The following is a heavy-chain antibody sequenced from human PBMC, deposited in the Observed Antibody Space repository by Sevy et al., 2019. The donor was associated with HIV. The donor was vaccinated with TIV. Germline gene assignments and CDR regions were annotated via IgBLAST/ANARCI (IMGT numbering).Heavy chain of an antibody. V-gene: IGHV3-23*01. CDR3: AKGEAAADYYYYYYMDV. CDR2: ISGSGGST. CDR1: GFTLSSYA. D-gene: IGHD6-13*01. J-gene: IGHJ6*03. Sequence: GGSLRLSCAASGFTLSSYAMSWVRQAPGKGLEWVSAISGSGGSTYYADSVKGRFTISRDNSKNTLYLQMNSLRAEDTAVYYCAKGEAAADYYYYYYMDVWGKGTTVTVSS.